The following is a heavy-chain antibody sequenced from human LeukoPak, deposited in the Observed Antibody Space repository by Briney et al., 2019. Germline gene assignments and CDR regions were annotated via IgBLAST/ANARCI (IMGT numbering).Heavy chain of an antibody. CDR2: MKSEGSST. D-gene: IGHD1-14*01. V-gene: IGHV3-74*01. CDR1: GFTFSSYW. CDR3: AVRQGGRSTGESDY. J-gene: IGHJ4*02. Sequence: PGGSLRLSCAASGFTFSSYWMHWVRQAPGKGLMWVSRMKSEGSSTSYADSVKGRFTLSRDNAKNTLYLQMNRLRAEDTGVYYCAVRQGGRSTGESDYWGQGTLVTVSS.